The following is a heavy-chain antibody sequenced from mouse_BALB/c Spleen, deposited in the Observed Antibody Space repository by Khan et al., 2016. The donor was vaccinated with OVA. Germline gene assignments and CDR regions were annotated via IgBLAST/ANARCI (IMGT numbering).Heavy chain of an antibody. J-gene: IGHJ2*01. V-gene: IGHV3-2*02. CDR2: ISYNGST. D-gene: IGHD1-2*01. Sequence: EVQLQESGPGLVKPSQSLSLTCTVTGYSITSGYGWNWIRQFPGNKLEWMGYISYNGSTNYNPSLKSRTSITRDTSKNKFFLQLNSVTTEDTATYYCARTARIKYWGQGTTLTVSS. CDR3: ARTARIKY. CDR1: GYSITSGYG.